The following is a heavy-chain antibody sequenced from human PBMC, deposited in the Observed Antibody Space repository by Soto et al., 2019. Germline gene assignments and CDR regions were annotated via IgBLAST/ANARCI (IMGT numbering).Heavy chain of an antibody. D-gene: IGHD3-22*01. CDR3: ARDYYDSSGYYYFDTFDI. J-gene: IGHJ3*02. Sequence: SLRLSCAASGFTFSSYSMNWVRQAPGKGLEWVSYISSSSSTIYYADSVKGRFTISRDNAKNSLYLQMNSLRDEDTAVYYCARDYYDSSGYYYFDTFDIWGQGTMVTVSS. CDR2: ISSSSSTI. V-gene: IGHV3-48*02. CDR1: GFTFSSYS.